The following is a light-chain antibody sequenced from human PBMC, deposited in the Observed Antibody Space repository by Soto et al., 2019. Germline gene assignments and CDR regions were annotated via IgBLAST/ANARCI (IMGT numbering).Light chain of an antibody. J-gene: IGKJ1*01. CDR1: QSVSRNY. CDR2: GAS. V-gene: IGKV3-20*01. Sequence: EIVLTQSPGTLSLSPGERATLSCRASQSVSRNYLAWYQQKPGQAPRLLIYGASSRATGIPDRFSGSGSGTDFTLTISRLEPEDFAVYYCQQYGTSAWTFGQGTKADIK. CDR3: QQYGTSAWT.